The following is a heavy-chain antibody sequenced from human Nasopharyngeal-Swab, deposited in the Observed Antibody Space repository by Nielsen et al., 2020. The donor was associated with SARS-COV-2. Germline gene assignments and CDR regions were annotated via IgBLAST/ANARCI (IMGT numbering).Heavy chain of an antibody. CDR2: IYYSGST. D-gene: IGHD3-3*01. CDR3: ASGGVNANTIFGVVIPPLWYYYGMDV. J-gene: IGHJ6*02. Sequence: VRQMPGKGLEWLGSIYYSGSTYYNPSLKRRVTISVDTSKNQFSLKLSSVTAADTAVYYCASGGVNANTIFGVVIPPLWYYYGMDVWGQGTTVTVSS. V-gene: IGHV4-39*07.